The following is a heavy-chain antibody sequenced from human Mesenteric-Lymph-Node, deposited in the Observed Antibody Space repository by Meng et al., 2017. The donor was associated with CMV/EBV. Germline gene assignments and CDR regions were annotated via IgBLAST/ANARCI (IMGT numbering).Heavy chain of an antibody. Sequence: SVKVSCKASGGTFSSYAISWVRQAPGQGLEWMGGIIPIFGTANYAQKFQGRVTITTDESTSTAYMELSSLRSEDTAVYYCARAFFPTRQDYGDYPPGAYYGMDVWGQGTTVTVSS. J-gene: IGHJ6*02. CDR1: GGTFSSYA. CDR3: ARAFFPTRQDYGDYPPGAYYGMDV. CDR2: IIPIFGTA. D-gene: IGHD4-17*01. V-gene: IGHV1-69*05.